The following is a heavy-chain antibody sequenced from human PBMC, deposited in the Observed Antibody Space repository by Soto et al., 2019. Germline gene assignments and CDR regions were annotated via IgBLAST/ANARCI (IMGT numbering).Heavy chain of an antibody. CDR2: ISSNGGTT. CDR1: GFTFSSYD. J-gene: IGHJ4*02. V-gene: IGHV3-64*01. Sequence: EVQLAESGGGMVQPGGSLRLSCVASGFTFSSYDMHWVRQAQGKGLEYVSSISSNGGTTYYGNSVKGRFTISRDSSKNTLYLQMGSLRAEDMAVYYCVRRVSGNYDYWGQGTLVTVSS. D-gene: IGHD1-7*01. CDR3: VRRVSGNYDY.